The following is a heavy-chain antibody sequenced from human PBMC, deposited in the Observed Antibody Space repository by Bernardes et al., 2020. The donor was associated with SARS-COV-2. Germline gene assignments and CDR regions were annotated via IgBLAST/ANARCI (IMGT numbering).Heavy chain of an antibody. J-gene: IGHJ4*02. CDR3: AGASGSKRFDY. CDR1: GLTFNSFV. CDR2: ISDNGGGT. Sequence: GSLRLSCAASGLTFNSFVMSRVRQAPGKGLEWVSGISDNGGGTYYADSVRGRFTISRDNSKNTLWLQMNSLRVEDTAVYFCAGASGSKRFDYWGRGTLVTVFS. V-gene: IGHV3-23*01. D-gene: IGHD3-10*01.